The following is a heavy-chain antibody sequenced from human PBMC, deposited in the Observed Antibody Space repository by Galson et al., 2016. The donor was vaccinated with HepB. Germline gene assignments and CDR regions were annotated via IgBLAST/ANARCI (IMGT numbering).Heavy chain of an antibody. CDR1: GGSISSTTYY. D-gene: IGHD4-17*01. CDR2: IDYRGSV. J-gene: IGHJ3*02. Sequence: SETLSLTCTVSGGSISSTTYYWGWIRQPPGKGLEWVANIDYRGSVYYNPSLKSRVTVSVDTSKSQFSLQLSSVTAADTAVYYCARHPSPNYYDYGDYGAWVAFDIWGPGTMVTVSS. CDR3: ARHPSPNYYDYGDYGAWVAFDI. V-gene: IGHV4-39*01.